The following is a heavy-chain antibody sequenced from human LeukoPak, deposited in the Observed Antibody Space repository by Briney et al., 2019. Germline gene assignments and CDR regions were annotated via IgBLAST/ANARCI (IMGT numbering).Heavy chain of an antibody. CDR2: ITGSGDIT. CDR1: GFMFRSYG. CDR3: ATDDRLVQFGN. D-gene: IGHD1-1*01. J-gene: IGHJ4*02. Sequence: GGSLRLSCAASGFMFRSYGMNWVRQAPGKGLEWVSGITGSGDITYYADSVKGQFTISRDNSKNTLYLQMNSLRAEDTARYYCATDDRLVQFGNWGQGTLVTVSS. V-gene: IGHV3-23*01.